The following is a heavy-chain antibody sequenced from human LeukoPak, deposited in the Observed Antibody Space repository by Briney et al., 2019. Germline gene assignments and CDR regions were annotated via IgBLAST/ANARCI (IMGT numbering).Heavy chain of an antibody. V-gene: IGHV3-30*02. J-gene: IGHJ5*02. CDR3: ANTPDSYDFWSGYEPNWFDP. Sequence: PGGSLRLSCAASGFTFSSYGMHWVRQAPGKGLEWVAFIRYDGSNKYYADSVKGRFTISRDNSKNTLYLQMNSLRVEDTAVYYCANTPDSYDFWSGYEPNWFDPWGQGTLVTVSS. CDR2: IRYDGSNK. D-gene: IGHD3-3*01. CDR1: GFTFSSYG.